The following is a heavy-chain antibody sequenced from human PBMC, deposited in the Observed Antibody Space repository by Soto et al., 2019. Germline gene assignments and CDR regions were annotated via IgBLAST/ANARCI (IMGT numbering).Heavy chain of an antibody. CDR3: ARAGVLRYFDWLSYYYGMDV. D-gene: IGHD3-9*01. Sequence: PGGSLRLSCAASGFTFSSYSMNWVRQAPGKGLEWVSSISSSSSYIYYADSVKGRFTISRDNAKNSLYLQMNSLRAEDTAVYYCARAGVLRYFDWLSYYYGMDVWGQGTTVTVSS. CDR1: GFTFSSYS. CDR2: ISSSSSYI. V-gene: IGHV3-21*01. J-gene: IGHJ6*02.